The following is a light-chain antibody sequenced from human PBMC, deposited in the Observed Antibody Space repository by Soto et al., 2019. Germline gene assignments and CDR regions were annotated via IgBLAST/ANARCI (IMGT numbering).Light chain of an antibody. Sequence: DIQMTQSPSSVSASVGDRDTITCRASQDISSWLAWYQQKPGKAPKLLIYAASSLQSGVPSRFTGSGSGTDFTLTISSLQPEDFATYYCHQANSFPYTFGQGTKLDIK. J-gene: IGKJ2*01. CDR2: AAS. CDR1: QDISSW. V-gene: IGKV1-12*01. CDR3: HQANSFPYT.